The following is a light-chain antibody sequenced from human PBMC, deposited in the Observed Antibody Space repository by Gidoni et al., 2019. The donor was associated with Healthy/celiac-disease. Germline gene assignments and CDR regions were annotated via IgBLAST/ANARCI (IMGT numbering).Light chain of an antibody. CDR3: QVWDSSSAHVV. J-gene: IGLJ2*01. CDR2: DDS. Sequence: YALTTPPPVSAASGQTARITGGGNKIGSKSVHWYQQKPGQAPVLFVYDDSDRPSGIPERFSGSNSGNTATLTISRVEAGDEADYYCQVWDSSSAHVVFGGGTKLTVL. CDR1: KIGSKS. V-gene: IGLV3-21*02.